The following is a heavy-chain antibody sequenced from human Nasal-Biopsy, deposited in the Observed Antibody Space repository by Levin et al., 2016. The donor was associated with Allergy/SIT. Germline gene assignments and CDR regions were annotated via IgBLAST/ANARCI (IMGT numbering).Heavy chain of an antibody. D-gene: IGHD4-11*01. CDR2: ISGGGGT. J-gene: IGHJ4*02. V-gene: IGHV3-23*01. Sequence: ETLSLTCAASGFTISSYAITWVRQAPGKGLEWVSTISGGGGTYYADSVKGRFTLSRDNSKNSLYLQMDSLRAEDTAIYYCAKGPLNYHYLDYWGQGTLVTVSS. CDR1: GFTISSYA. CDR3: AKGPLNYHYLDY.